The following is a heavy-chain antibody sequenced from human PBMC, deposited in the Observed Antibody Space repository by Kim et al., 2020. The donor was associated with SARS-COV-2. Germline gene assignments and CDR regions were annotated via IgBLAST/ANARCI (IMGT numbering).Heavy chain of an antibody. CDR1: GDSVSSNMIA. Sequence: SPTLSLTCVISGDSVSSNMIAWNWFRQSPSRGLEWLARTSYRSKWYSDYAPYVKGRIVVNPDTSKNQLSLHLSSVTPEDTAVYFCARAHDSSYDFWGQGTPVTVSS. CDR3: ARAHDSSYDF. CDR2: TSYRSKWYS. V-gene: IGHV6-1*01. J-gene: IGHJ4*02. D-gene: IGHD6-6*01.